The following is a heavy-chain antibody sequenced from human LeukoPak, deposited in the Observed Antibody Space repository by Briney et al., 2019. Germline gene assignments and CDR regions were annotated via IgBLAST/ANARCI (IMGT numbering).Heavy chain of an antibody. V-gene: IGHV3-30*18. J-gene: IGHJ4*02. Sequence: PGGSLRLSCAASGFTFSSYGMHWVRQAPGKGLEWVAVISYDGSNKYYADSVKGRFTISRGNSKNTLYLQMNSLRAEDTAVYYCAKEASYYYDRYFDYWGQGTLVAVSS. CDR3: AKEASYYYDRYFDY. CDR1: GFTFSSYG. CDR2: ISYDGSNK. D-gene: IGHD3-22*01.